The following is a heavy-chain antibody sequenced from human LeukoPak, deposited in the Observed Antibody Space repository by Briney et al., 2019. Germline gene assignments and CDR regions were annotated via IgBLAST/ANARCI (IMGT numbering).Heavy chain of an antibody. CDR3: ARGVYYDILTGYTQGYYYYGMDV. J-gene: IGHJ6*02. Sequence: ASVKVSCKASGYTFTTYDINWVRQATGQGLEWMGWMNPNSGNTGYARKFQGRVTMTRNTSISTAYMELSSLRSEDTAVYYCARGVYYDILTGYTQGYYYYGMDVWGQGTTVTVSS. CDR1: GYTFTTYD. D-gene: IGHD3-9*01. V-gene: IGHV1-8*01. CDR2: MNPNSGNT.